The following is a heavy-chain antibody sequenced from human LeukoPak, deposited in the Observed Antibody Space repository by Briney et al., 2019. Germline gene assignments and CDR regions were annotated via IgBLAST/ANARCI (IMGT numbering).Heavy chain of an antibody. CDR2: INPHSGGT. CDR3: ARVIFRAYFDYSGAFDI. D-gene: IGHD3-22*01. Sequence: ASVKVSCKASGYTFTSYYMHWVRQAPGQGLEWMGWINPHSGGTNYAQKFQGRVTMTRDTSISTAYMELSRLRSDDTAVYYCARVIFRAYFDYSGAFDIWGQGTMVTVSS. CDR1: GYTFTSYY. J-gene: IGHJ3*02. V-gene: IGHV1-2*02.